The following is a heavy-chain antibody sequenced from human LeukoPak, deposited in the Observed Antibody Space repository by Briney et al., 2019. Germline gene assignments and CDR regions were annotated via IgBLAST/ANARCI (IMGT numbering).Heavy chain of an antibody. CDR1: GFSMDTIYYQ. Sequence: SETLSLTCTVSGFSMDTIYYQWGWIRQPPGRGLEWIVTIAYTGKTYYKPSIKSRVTIYVDTSKNPFSLWFSSVPAADTAVYYCARGTDCSGGSCHYYYYGMDVWGQGTTVTVSS. V-gene: IGHV4-39*01. J-gene: IGHJ6*02. CDR3: ARGTDCSGGSCHYYYYGMDV. D-gene: IGHD2-15*01. CDR2: IAYTGKT.